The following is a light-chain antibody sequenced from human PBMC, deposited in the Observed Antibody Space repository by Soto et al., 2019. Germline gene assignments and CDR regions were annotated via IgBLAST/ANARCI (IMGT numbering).Light chain of an antibody. CDR1: PSVSSD. Sequence: SPAPMSVSPGESAPLSCRASPSVSSDLAWYQQKPGQAPRLLIYDESTSGAGVPARFSGSASGTDFTLTISSLEPEDFAIYYCQLRRNWPSLTFGGGSKVDIK. CDR3: QLRRNWPSLT. CDR2: DES. V-gene: IGKV3-11*01. J-gene: IGKJ4*01.